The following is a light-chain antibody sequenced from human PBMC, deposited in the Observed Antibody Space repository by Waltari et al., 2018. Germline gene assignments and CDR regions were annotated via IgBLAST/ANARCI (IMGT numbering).Light chain of an antibody. CDR3: QKYNSAPVS. V-gene: IGKV1-27*01. CDR1: QGISNY. J-gene: IGKJ3*01. Sequence: DIQMTQSPSSLSASVGASVPITFRASQGISNYLAWYQQRPGKVPKLLIYAASTLQSGVPSLFSGSGSGTDFTLTISSLQPEDVATYYCQKYNSAPVSFGPGTKVDIK. CDR2: AAS.